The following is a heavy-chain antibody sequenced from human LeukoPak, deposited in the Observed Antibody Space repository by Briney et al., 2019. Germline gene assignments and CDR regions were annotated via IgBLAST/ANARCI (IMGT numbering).Heavy chain of an antibody. D-gene: IGHD3-22*01. CDR1: GFTFSSYE. V-gene: IGHV3-48*03. CDR3: ARDRAHYDSSGYYYFQNFDY. J-gene: IGHJ4*02. Sequence: PGGSLRLSCAASGFTFSSYEMNWVRQAPGKGLEWVSYISSSGSTIYYADSVKGRFTISRDNAKNSLYLQMNSLRAEDTAVYYCARDRAHYDSSGYYYFQNFDYWGQGTLVTVSS. CDR2: ISSSGSTI.